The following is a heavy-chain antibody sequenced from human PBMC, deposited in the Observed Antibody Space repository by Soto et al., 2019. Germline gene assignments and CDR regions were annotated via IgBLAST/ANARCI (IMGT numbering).Heavy chain of an antibody. CDR3: ARWGTTGGLDV. J-gene: IGHJ1*01. CDR2: TSYDGSDK. CDR1: GFTFRSYV. Sequence: QVQLVESGGGVVQPGTSLRVSCVGSGFTFRSYVIHWVRQAPGKGLKWVALTSYDGSDKYYGDSVRGRFTISRDNYRNKVHLQMESLKLEDTALSYRARWGTTGGLDVWGQGTLVYVSS. V-gene: IGHV3-30*19. D-gene: IGHD3-16*01.